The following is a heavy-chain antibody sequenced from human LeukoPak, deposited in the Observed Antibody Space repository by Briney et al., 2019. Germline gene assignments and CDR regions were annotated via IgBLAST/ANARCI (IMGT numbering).Heavy chain of an antibody. Sequence: SETLSLTCAVYGGSFSGYYWSWIRQPPGKGLEWIGEINHSGSTNYNPSLKSRVTMSVDTSKNQFSLKLSSVTAADTAVYYCARGVVTTGGSKFGKIDQYYFDYWGQGTLVTVSS. CDR3: ARGVVTTGGSKFGKIDQYYFDY. J-gene: IGHJ4*02. V-gene: IGHV4-34*01. D-gene: IGHD2-21*02. CDR1: GGSFSGYY. CDR2: INHSGST.